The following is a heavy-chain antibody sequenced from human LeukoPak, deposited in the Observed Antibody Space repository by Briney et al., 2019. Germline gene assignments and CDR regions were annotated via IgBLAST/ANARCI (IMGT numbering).Heavy chain of an antibody. V-gene: IGHV3-7*03. D-gene: IGHD3-3*01. Sequence: GGSLRLSCAASGFTFSSYWMSWVRQAPGKGLEWVANIKQDGSEKYYVDSVKGRFTISRDNAKNSLYLQMNSLRAEDTAVYYCAKDGRITIFGVGRYFDYWGQGTLVTVSS. J-gene: IGHJ4*02. CDR1: GFTFSSYW. CDR3: AKDGRITIFGVGRYFDY. CDR2: IKQDGSEK.